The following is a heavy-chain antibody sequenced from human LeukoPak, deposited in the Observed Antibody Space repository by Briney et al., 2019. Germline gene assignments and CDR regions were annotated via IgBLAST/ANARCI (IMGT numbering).Heavy chain of an antibody. J-gene: IGHJ4*02. CDR3: AREEYSSGWYVGY. Sequence: PSETLSLTCTVSGGSISSGTYYWGWIRQPPGKGLEWIGYIYYSGSTYYNPSLKSRVTISVDTSKNQFSLKLSSVTAADTAVYYCAREEYSSGWYVGYWGQGTLVTVSS. CDR2: IYYSGST. D-gene: IGHD6-19*01. V-gene: IGHV4-39*02. CDR1: GGSISSGTYY.